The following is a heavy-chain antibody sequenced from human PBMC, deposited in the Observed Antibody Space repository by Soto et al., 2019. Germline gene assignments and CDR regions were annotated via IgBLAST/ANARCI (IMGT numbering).Heavy chain of an antibody. CDR1: GGSISSSSYY. Sequence: QLQLQESGPGLVKPSETLSLTCTVSGGSISSSSYYWGWIRQPPGKGLEWIGSIYYSGSTYYNPSLKSRVTISVDTSKNQFSLKLSSVTAADTAVYYCARHIGLGAYCTNGVCSIRLDAFDIWGQGTMVTVSS. CDR2: IYYSGST. D-gene: IGHD2-8*01. J-gene: IGHJ3*02. V-gene: IGHV4-39*01. CDR3: ARHIGLGAYCTNGVCSIRLDAFDI.